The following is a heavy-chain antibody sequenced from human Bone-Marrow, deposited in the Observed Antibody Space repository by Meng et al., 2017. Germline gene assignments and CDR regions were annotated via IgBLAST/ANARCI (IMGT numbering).Heavy chain of an antibody. CDR1: GYTFPDYW. J-gene: IGHJ3*02. CDR2: INPKSGDT. V-gene: IGHV1-2*06. D-gene: IGHD2-15*01. Sequence: ASVKVSCKASGYTFPDYWLHWVRRAPGQGLEWMGRINPKSGDTHYAQRFQGRVTMTRDTSISTAYMELSRLRSDDTAVYYCAREVNNIVVVVAATRSRGAFDIWGQGTMVTVSS. CDR3: AREVNNIVVVVAATRSRGAFDI.